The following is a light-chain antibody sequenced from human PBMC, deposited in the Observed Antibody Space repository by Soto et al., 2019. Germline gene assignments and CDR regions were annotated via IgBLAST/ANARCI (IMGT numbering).Light chain of an antibody. J-gene: IGLJ1*01. CDR2: DNN. CDR3: GTWDNSLSAYV. Sequence: QSVLTQPPSVSAAPGQKVTISCPGSGSNIGNNFVSWYQQFPGTAPKLLIYDNNKRPSGIPDRFSGSKSGTSATLGITGLQTGDEADYYCGTWDNSLSAYVFGAGTKLTVL. CDR1: GSNIGNNF. V-gene: IGLV1-51*01.